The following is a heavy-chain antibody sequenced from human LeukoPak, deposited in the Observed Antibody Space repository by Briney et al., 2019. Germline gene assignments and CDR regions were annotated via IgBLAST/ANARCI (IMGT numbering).Heavy chain of an antibody. D-gene: IGHD3-16*01. CDR2: ISWNSGTI. CDR1: GFTFDDYA. J-gene: IGHJ6*03. Sequence: GGSLRLSCAASGFTFDDYAMHWVRQAPGKGLERVSGISWNSGTIAYADSVKGRFTISRDNAESSLYLQMNSLRAEDTAVYYCARRDYGGFYNYYMDVWGKGTTVTVSS. CDR3: ARRDYGGFYNYYMDV. V-gene: IGHV3-9*01.